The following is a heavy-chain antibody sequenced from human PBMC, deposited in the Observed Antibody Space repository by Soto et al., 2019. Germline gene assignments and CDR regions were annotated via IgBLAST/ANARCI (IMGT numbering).Heavy chain of an antibody. CDR3: TTDQSWYYHDICGCHLVDDVFD. D-gene: IGHD3-22*01. V-gene: IGHV3-15*01. CDR2: IKRKTNGGTT. Sequence: SLRRSCAASGFTFRNACKNWDHQNTGKGLEWDGRIKRKTNGGTTDYAAPVKGRLTLSRDDSKHTMYLQMNSLKTEDRGVSYCTTDQSWYYHDICGCHLVDDVFD. CDR1: GFTFRNAC. J-gene: IGHJ3*02.